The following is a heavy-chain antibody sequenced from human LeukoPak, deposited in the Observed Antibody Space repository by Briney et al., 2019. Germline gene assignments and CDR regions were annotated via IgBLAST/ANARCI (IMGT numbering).Heavy chain of an antibody. V-gene: IGHV4-34*01. CDR2: INHSGST. CDR3: ARRETVVTLDY. Sequence: SETLSLTCAVYGGSFSGYHWSWIRQPPGKGLEWIGEINHSGSTNYNPSLKSRVTISVDTSKNQFSLKLSSVTAADTAVYYCARRETVVTLDYWGQGTLVTVSS. J-gene: IGHJ4*02. CDR1: GGSFSGYH. D-gene: IGHD4-23*01.